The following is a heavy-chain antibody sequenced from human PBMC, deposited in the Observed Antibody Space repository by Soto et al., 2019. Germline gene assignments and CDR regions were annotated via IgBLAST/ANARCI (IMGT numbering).Heavy chain of an antibody. Sequence: QVQLVESGGGLVRPGGSLRLSCAASGFTFSTFYMNWVRQAPGKGLEWVSFLSSESTFISYADSVKGRFTISRDNSKKSLFLKMDSLRVEDTAVYDCARVRSGTYNAFDLWGQGTVVTVSS. CDR2: LSSESTFI. CDR1: GFTFSTFY. D-gene: IGHD1-26*01. V-gene: IGHV3-11*06. CDR3: ARVRSGTYNAFDL. J-gene: IGHJ3*01.